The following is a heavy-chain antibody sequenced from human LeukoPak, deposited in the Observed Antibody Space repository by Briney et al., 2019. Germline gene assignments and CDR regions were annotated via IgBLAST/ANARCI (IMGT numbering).Heavy chain of an antibody. Sequence: SETLSLTCTVSGGSISSSSYYWGWIRQPPGKGLEWIGSTYYSGSTYYNPSLKSRVTISVDTSKNQFSLKLSSVTAADTAVYYCARQSGGVTPWGQGTLVTVSS. D-gene: IGHD2-21*02. J-gene: IGHJ5*02. V-gene: IGHV4-39*01. CDR2: TYYSGST. CDR1: GGSISSSSYY. CDR3: ARQSGGVTP.